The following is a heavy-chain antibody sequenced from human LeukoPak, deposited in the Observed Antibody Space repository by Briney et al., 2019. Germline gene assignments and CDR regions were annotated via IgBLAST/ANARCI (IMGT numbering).Heavy chain of an antibody. CDR1: GLSFSKYW. CDR2: MKEVGSVE. D-gene: IGHD1-7*01. Sequence: GRSLRLSCAAPGLSFSKYWLSLVRQTPGKGLDWLANMKEVGSVEHYGYSVTGRFTISRENAQTSLSLQISSLRTDHTALYYCASNWDYVRGYGMDVWGQGTTVTVSS. V-gene: IGHV3-7*01. J-gene: IGHJ6*02. CDR3: ASNWDYVRGYGMDV.